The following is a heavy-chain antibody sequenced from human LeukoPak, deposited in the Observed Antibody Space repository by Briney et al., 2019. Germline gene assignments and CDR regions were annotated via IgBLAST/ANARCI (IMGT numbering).Heavy chain of an antibody. CDR2: INHSGST. D-gene: IGHD3-3*02. CDR1: GGSISSYY. V-gene: IGHV4-34*01. J-gene: IGHJ4*02. CDR3: ASGQFWSGYYSLDY. Sequence: SETLSLTCTVSGGSISSYYWSWIRQPPGKGLEWIGEINHSGSTNYNPSLKSRVTISVDVSKNQFSLELTSVTAADTAVYYCASGQFWSGYYSLDYWGQGTLVTVSS.